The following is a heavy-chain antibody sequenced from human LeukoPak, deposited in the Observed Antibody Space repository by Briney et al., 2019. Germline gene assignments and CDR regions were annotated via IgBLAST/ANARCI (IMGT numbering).Heavy chain of an antibody. CDR1: GGSINSGSYY. CDR3: ARDRTTMVRGVLGSYMDV. CDR2: IYYSGST. V-gene: IGHV4-61*01. Sequence: SETLSLTCTVSGGSINSGSYYWSWIRQPPGKGLEWIGYIYYSGSTNYNPSLKSRVTISVDTSKNQFSLKLSSVTAADTAVYYCARDRTTMVRGVLGSYMDVWGKGTTVTVSS. J-gene: IGHJ6*03. D-gene: IGHD3-10*01.